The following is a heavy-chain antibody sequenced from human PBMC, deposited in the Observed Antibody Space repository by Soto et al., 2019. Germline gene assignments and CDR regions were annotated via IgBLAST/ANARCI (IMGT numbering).Heavy chain of an antibody. CDR2: IWYGGSNK. J-gene: IGHJ6*03. CDR3: GGEHGYYMDV. V-gene: IGHV3-33*01. D-gene: IGHD2-21*01. Sequence: QVQLVESGGGVVQPGRSLRLSCAASGFTFSSYGMHWVRQAPGKGLEWVAVIWYGGSNKYYADSVKGRFTISRDNSKNTLYLQMNSLRAEDTAVYYCGGEHGYYMDVWGKGTTVTVSS. CDR1: GFTFSSYG.